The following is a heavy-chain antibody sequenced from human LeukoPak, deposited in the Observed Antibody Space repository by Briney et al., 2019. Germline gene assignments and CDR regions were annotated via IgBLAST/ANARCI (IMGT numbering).Heavy chain of an antibody. CDR1: GFTFSGSA. V-gene: IGHV3-73*01. J-gene: IGHJ6*03. Sequence: GGSLRLSCAASGFTFSGSAMHWVRQASGKGLEWVGRIRSKANSYATAYAASVKGRFTISRDDSKNSLYLQMNSLKTEDTAVYYCAREAVATIWAGPKNYYYYYMDVWGKGTTVTISS. CDR2: IRSKANSYAT. CDR3: AREAVATIWAGPKNYYYYYMDV. D-gene: IGHD5-12*01.